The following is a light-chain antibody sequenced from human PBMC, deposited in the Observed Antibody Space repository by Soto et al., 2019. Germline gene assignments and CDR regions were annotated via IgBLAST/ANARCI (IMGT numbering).Light chain of an antibody. CDR1: QSVSSN. Sequence: EIVMTQSPATLSVSPGERATLSCRASQSVSSNLAWYQQKPGQAPRLLIYGASTRTTGIPASFSGSGSGTEFTLTISSLQSEDFAVYSCQQYNNWPPWTLGQGTKVEIK. V-gene: IGKV3D-15*01. CDR2: GAS. J-gene: IGKJ1*01. CDR3: QQYNNWPPWT.